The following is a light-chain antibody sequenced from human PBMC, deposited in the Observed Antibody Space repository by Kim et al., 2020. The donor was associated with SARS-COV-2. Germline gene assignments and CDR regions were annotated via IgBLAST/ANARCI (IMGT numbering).Light chain of an antibody. Sequence: EIVMTQSPATLSVSPGERATLSCRASQSVSSNLAWYQQTPGQAPRLLIYGASTRATGIPARFSGSGSGTEFTLTISSLQSEDFAVYYCQQYNTWPPYTFGQGTKLEI. CDR1: QSVSSN. V-gene: IGKV3-15*01. J-gene: IGKJ2*01. CDR3: QQYNTWPPYT. CDR2: GAS.